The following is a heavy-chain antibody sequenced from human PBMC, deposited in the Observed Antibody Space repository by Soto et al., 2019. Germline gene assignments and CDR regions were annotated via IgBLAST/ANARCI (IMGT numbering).Heavy chain of an antibody. J-gene: IGHJ4*02. D-gene: IGHD6-19*01. Sequence: WGSRRLSCAASGFTFSNYAMSWVRQAPGKGLEWVSAISGDSGSTYYADSVKGRFTVSRDNSKNRLYLQMNSLRADDTAVYYCAITSGITVTGPDCWGKGTIVTSSS. CDR3: AITSGITVTGPDC. V-gene: IGHV3-23*01. CDR1: GFTFSNYA. CDR2: ISGDSGST.